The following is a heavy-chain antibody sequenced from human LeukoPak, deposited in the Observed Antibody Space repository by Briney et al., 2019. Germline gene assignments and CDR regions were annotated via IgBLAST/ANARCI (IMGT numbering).Heavy chain of an antibody. Sequence: GGSLRLSCAASGFTFSSYSMNWVRQAPGKGLEWVSSISSSSSYIYYADSVKGRFTISRDNAKNSLYLQMNSLRAEDTAVYYCAREPHGYCSSTSCFTGGWFDPWGQGTLVTVSS. D-gene: IGHD2-2*02. J-gene: IGHJ5*02. CDR1: GFTFSSYS. CDR2: ISSSSSYI. CDR3: AREPHGYCSSTSCFTGGWFDP. V-gene: IGHV3-21*01.